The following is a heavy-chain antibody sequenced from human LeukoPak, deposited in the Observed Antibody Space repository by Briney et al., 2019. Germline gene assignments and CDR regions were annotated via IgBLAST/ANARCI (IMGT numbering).Heavy chain of an antibody. J-gene: IGHJ4*02. CDR3: ARRVGGTPDY. CDR2: IVADGHST. D-gene: IGHD1-26*01. CDR1: GFLISNDV. Sequence: GGSLRLSCAASGFLISNDVMTWVRQAPGKGLEWVSAIVADGHSTDYANSVKGRFTISRDNSKNTLYLQMNSLSAEDTALYYCARRVGGTPDYWGRGTLVTVSS. V-gene: IGHV3-23*01.